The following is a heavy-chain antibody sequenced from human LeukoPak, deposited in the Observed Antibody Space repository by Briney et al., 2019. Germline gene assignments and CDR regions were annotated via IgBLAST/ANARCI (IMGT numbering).Heavy chain of an antibody. Sequence: ASVKVSCKASGYTFTSYGFTWVRQAPGQGLEWMGWMNPKNADRELAQKFRGRVTFSTDASASTVYMDLRSLGSDDTGVYYCSRDSDFVVDFWGQGTLVAVSS. V-gene: IGHV1-18*01. CDR2: MNPKNADR. CDR3: SRDSDFVVDF. J-gene: IGHJ4*02. CDR1: GYTFTSYG. D-gene: IGHD2-15*01.